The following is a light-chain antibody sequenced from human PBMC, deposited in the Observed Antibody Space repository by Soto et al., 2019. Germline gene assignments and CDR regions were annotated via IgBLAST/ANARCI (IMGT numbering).Light chain of an antibody. J-gene: IGLJ2*01. CDR1: SSDVGCYNY. CDR2: DVS. Sequence: QSALTQPASVSGSPGQSITISCTGTSSDVGCYNYVSWYQQHPGKAPKLMIYDVSNRPSGVSNRFSGSKSGNTASLTISGLQAEDEADYYCSSYTSSLVVFGGGTKVTVL. CDR3: SSYTSSLVV. V-gene: IGLV2-14*01.